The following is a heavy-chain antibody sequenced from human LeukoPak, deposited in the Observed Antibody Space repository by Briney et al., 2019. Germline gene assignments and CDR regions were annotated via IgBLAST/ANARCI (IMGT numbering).Heavy chain of an antibody. CDR3: ATDSDPSIAARPRYYYYYYGMDV. V-gene: IGHV1-46*01. Sequence: ASVKVSCKASGYTFTNNYMHWVRQAPGQGPEWMGIINPRGGSTTYAQKFQGRVTMTEDTSTDTAYMELSSLRSEDTAVYYCATDSDPSIAARPRYYYYYYGMDVWGQGTTVTVSS. CDR1: GYTFTNNY. CDR2: INPRGGST. D-gene: IGHD6-6*01. J-gene: IGHJ6*02.